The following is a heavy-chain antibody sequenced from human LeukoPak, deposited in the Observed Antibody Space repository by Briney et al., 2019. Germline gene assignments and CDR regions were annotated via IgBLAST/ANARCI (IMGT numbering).Heavy chain of an antibody. Sequence: SETLSLTCTVSGGSISSYYWSWIRQPPGKGLEWIGYIYYSGSTNYNPSLKSQVTISVDTSKNQFSLKLSSVTAADTAVYYCARDLDGSATNWFDPWGQGTLVTVSS. D-gene: IGHD3-10*01. J-gene: IGHJ5*02. V-gene: IGHV4-59*01. CDR3: ARDLDGSATNWFDP. CDR1: GGSISSYY. CDR2: IYYSGST.